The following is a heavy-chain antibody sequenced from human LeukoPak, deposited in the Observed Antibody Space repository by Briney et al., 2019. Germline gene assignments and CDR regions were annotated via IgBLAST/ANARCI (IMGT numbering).Heavy chain of an antibody. J-gene: IGHJ4*02. V-gene: IGHV3-21*01. CDR2: ISSSSSYI. Sequence: GGSLRLSCAASRFTPRSSSLKWVRHAPGNRVEWVSSISSSSSYIYYADSVKGRFTISRDNAKNSLYLQMNSLRAEDTAVYSCARDGGQLWLFDYWGQGTLVTVSS. D-gene: IGHD5-18*01. CDR1: RFTPRSSS. CDR3: ARDGGQLWLFDY.